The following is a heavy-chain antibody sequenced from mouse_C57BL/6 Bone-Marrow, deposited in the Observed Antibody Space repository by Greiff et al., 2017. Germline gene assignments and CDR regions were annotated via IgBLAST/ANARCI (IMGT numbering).Heavy chain of an antibody. CDR1: GYTFTSYG. D-gene: IGHD3-2*02. V-gene: IGHV1-81*01. CDR3: AKSGTAQVKVDY. J-gene: IGHJ2*01. CDR2: LYPRSGNT. Sequence: QVQLKESGAELARPGASVKLSCTASGYTFTSYGISWVKQRTGQGLEWIGELYPRSGNTYYNEEFKGKATLTADKSSSTAYMELRSLTSENSAVYFCAKSGTAQVKVDYWGQGTTLTVSS.